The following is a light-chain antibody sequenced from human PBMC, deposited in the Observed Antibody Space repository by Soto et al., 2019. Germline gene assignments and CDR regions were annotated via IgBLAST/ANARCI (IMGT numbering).Light chain of an antibody. CDR3: QQRGYWPS. CDR1: QSVSSY. Sequence: EIVLKQSPATLSLSPGERATLSCRASQSVSSYLAWYQQKPGQAPRLLIYDASNRAPGIPARFSGSGSGTDFTLTISSLEPDDCAVYYWQQRGYWPSFGGGTKVEIK. V-gene: IGKV3-11*01. CDR2: DAS. J-gene: IGKJ4*01.